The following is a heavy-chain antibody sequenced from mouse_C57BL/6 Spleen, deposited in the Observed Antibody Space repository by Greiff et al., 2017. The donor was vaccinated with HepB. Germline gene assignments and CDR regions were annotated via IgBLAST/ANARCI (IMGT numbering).Heavy chain of an antibody. CDR1: GYTFTSYW. CDR3: ERGGSSYDWYFDV. Sequence: QVQLQQPGAELVKPGASVKLSCTASGYTFTSYWMHWVQQRPGRGLEWIGRIDPNSGGTKYNEKFKSKATLTVDRASTTAYMQLSSQTSEDSAVYYCERGGSSYDWYFDVWGTGTTVTVSS. V-gene: IGHV1-72*01. J-gene: IGHJ1*03. CDR2: IDPNSGGT. D-gene: IGHD1-1*01.